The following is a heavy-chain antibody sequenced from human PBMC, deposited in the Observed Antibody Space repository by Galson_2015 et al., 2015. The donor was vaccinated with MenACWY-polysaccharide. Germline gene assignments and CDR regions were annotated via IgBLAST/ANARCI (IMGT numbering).Heavy chain of an antibody. Sequence: SLRLSCAASGFTFSSYWMTWVRQAPGKGLEWVANIKKDGSEKHYVDSVKGRFTISRDNALYLQMNSLRAEDTAVYFCARGHYGMDVWGQGTTVTVSS. CDR1: GFTFSSYW. CDR3: ARGHYGMDV. CDR2: IKKDGSEK. V-gene: IGHV3-7*01. J-gene: IGHJ6*02.